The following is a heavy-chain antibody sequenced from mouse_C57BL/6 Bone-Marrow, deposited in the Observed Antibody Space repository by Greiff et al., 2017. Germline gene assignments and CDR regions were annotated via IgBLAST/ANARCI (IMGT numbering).Heavy chain of an antibody. CDR2: IDPNSGGT. CDR1: GYTFTSYW. J-gene: IGHJ2*01. D-gene: IGHD3-1*01. CDR3: ARNKIPIGLRYFDY. V-gene: IGHV1-72*01. Sequence: QVHVKQPGAELVKPGASVKLSCKASGYTFTSYWMHWVKQRPGRGLEWIGRIDPNSGGTKYNEKFKSKATLTVDKPSSTAYMQLSSLTSEDSAVYYCARNKIPIGLRYFDYWGQGTTLTVSS.